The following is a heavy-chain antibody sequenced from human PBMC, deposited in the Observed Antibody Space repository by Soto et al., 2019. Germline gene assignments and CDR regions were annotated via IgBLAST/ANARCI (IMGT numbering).Heavy chain of an antibody. Sequence: GGSLRLSCAASGFTFSSYGMHWVRQAPGKGLEWVAVIWYNSSNIYYADTVKGRFTISRDNSKNSLYLQMNSLRDEDTAVYYCARALRYCSGGSCYYEYYYYYGMDVWGQGTTVTVSS. CDR1: GFTFSSYG. V-gene: IGHV3-33*01. J-gene: IGHJ6*02. D-gene: IGHD2-15*01. CDR3: ARALRYCSGGSCYYEYYYYYGMDV. CDR2: IWYNSSNI.